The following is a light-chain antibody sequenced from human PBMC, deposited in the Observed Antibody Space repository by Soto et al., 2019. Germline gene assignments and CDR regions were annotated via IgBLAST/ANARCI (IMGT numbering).Light chain of an antibody. CDR1: MRDVGAYNL. CDR3: SSYTSKSSLI. Sequence: QSSLTQPASVSGSPGQSITISCAGTMRDVGAYNLVSWYQQHPGRAPQLIIYEVRNRPSGISFRFSGSNSGNTASLTISGLHAEDEADYYCSSYTSKSSLIFGGGTKLTVL. V-gene: IGLV2-14*01. CDR2: EVR. J-gene: IGLJ2*01.